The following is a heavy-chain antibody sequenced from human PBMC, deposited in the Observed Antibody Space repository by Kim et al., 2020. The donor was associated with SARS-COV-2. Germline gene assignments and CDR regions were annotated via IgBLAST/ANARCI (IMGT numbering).Heavy chain of an antibody. V-gene: IGHV3-20*03. CDR2: GGSK. D-gene: IGHD3-10*01. CDR3: ARGELLWNI. Sequence: GGSKGDADSVKGRFTISRDNAKNSLYLQMNSLRDEDTALYYCARGELLWNIWGQGTLVTVSS. J-gene: IGHJ4*02.